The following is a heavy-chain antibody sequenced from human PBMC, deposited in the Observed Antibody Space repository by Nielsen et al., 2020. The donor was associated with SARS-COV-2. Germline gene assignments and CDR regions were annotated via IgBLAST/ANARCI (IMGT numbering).Heavy chain of an antibody. CDR2: ISSSSSYI. J-gene: IGHJ6*02. Sequence: GESLKISCAASGFTFSSYSMNWVRQAPGKGLEWVSSISSSSSYIYYADSVKGRFTISRDNAKNSLYLQMNSLRAEDTAVYYCARDIQITIFGVVIEKRYYYYGMDVWGQGTTVTVSS. CDR3: ARDIQITIFGVVIEKRYYYYGMDV. CDR1: GFTFSSYS. V-gene: IGHV3-21*01. D-gene: IGHD3-3*01.